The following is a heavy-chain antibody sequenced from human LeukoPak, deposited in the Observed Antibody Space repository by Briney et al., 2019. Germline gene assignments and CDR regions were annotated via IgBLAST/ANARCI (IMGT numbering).Heavy chain of an antibody. D-gene: IGHD2-2*01. CDR2: INPDESTT. Sequence: GGSQRLSCAASGFTFSSSWMHWVRQAPGKGLVWVSRINPDESTTTYADSVKGRFTISRDNAKNTLYLQMNSLRAEDTAVYYCARNTRTSFDIWGQGTLVTVSS. CDR3: ARNTRTSFDI. CDR1: GFTFSSSW. V-gene: IGHV3-74*01. J-gene: IGHJ4*02.